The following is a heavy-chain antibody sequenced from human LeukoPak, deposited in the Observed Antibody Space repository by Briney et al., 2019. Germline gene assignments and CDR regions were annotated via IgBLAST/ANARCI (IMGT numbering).Heavy chain of an antibody. Sequence: GGSLRLSCAASGFTVSSNYMSWVRQAPGKGLEWVSVIYSGGSTYYADSVKGRFTISRDNSKNTLYLQMNSLRAEDTAVYYCARHDYGGNVEGAWYFDLWGRGTLVTVSS. V-gene: IGHV3-66*04. CDR2: IYSGGST. CDR1: GFTVSSNY. J-gene: IGHJ2*01. CDR3: ARHDYGGNVEGAWYFDL. D-gene: IGHD4-23*01.